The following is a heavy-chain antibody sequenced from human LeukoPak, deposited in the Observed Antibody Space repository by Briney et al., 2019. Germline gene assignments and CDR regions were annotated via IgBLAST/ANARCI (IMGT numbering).Heavy chain of an antibody. V-gene: IGHV4-31*03. CDR1: GASFSSGDQY. Sequence: SETLSLTCTVSGASFSSGDQYWNWIRQSPGKGLEWIGSIHPSGMLYNNPSLESRVTISIDTSKNQFSLNLNSVAAADTAVYFCSRGLDSRKLGYWGQGTLVTVSS. CDR3: SRGLDSRKLGY. J-gene: IGHJ4*02. CDR2: IHPSGML. D-gene: IGHD3-22*01.